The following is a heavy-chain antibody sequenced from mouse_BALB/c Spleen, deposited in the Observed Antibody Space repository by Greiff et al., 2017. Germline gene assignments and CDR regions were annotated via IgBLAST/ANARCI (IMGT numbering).Heavy chain of an antibody. CDR2: ISSGGSYT. D-gene: IGHD1-3*01. CDR1: GFTFSSSA. V-gene: IGHV5-9-4*01. J-gene: IGHJ2*01. Sequence: EVQVVESGGGLVKPGGSLKLSCAASGFTFSSSAMSWVRQSPEKRLEWVAEISSGGSYTYYPDTVTGRFTISRDNAKNTLYLKLSSLRSEDTAMYYCARSKLVVDYWGQGTTLTVSS. CDR3: ARSKLVVDY.